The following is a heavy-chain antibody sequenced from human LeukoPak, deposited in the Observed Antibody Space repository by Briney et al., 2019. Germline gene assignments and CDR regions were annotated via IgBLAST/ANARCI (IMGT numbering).Heavy chain of an antibody. CDR2: ISSSGSTI. V-gene: IGHV3-11*01. CDR1: GFTFSDYY. J-gene: IGHJ4*02. Sequence: GGSLRLSCEGSGFTFSDYYMSWIRQAPGKGLEWVSYISSSGSTIYYADSVKGRFTISRDNAKNSLYLQMNSLRAEDTAVYYCARGKGDYIVGPPGFDYWGQGTLVTVSS. CDR3: ARGKGDYIVGPPGFDY. D-gene: IGHD1-26*01.